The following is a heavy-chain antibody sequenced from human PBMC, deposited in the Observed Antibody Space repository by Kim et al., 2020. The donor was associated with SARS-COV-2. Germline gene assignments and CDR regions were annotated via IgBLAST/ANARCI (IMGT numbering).Heavy chain of an antibody. V-gene: IGHV3-11*05. Sequence: GGSLRLSCAASGFTFSDYYMSWIRQAPGKGLEWVSYISSGIDYTNYADSLKGRFTISRDNAKNSLYLQMNSLRADDTAVYYCARVSLGSSSWYYFDYWGQGTLVTVSS. CDR1: GFTFSDYY. D-gene: IGHD6-13*01. CDR2: ISSGIDYT. J-gene: IGHJ4*02. CDR3: ARVSLGSSSWYYFDY.